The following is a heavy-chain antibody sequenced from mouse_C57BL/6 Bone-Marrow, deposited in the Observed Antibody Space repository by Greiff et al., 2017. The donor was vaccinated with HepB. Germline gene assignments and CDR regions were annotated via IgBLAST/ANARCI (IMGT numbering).Heavy chain of an antibody. CDR3: AGNYYVGFYLLDY. J-gene: IGHJ4*01. Sequence: EVKLMESGGGLVQPGGSLSLSCAASGFTFTDYYMSWVRQPPGKALEWLGFIRNKANGYTTEYSASVKGRFTISRDNSQSILYLQMNALRAKDSATYNVAGNYYVGFYLLDYWGQGTSFTVSS. CDR2: IRNKANGYTT. V-gene: IGHV7-3*01. D-gene: IGHD1-1*01. CDR1: GFTFTDYY.